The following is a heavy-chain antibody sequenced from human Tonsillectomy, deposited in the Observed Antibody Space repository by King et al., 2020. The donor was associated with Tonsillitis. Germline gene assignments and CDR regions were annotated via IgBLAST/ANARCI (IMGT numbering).Heavy chain of an antibody. V-gene: IGHV3-7*04. D-gene: IGHD6-19*01. Sequence: VQLVESGGGLVQPGGSLKLSCAASEFTFTSSWMTWVRQAPGKGLQWVATIKPDGSEKYFADSVKGQFTVSRDNAKNSLDLQVNSLRSEDTAVYYCARDQAYTSFDYWGQGTLVTVSS. CDR1: EFTFTSSW. J-gene: IGHJ4*02. CDR2: IKPDGSEK. CDR3: ARDQAYTSFDY.